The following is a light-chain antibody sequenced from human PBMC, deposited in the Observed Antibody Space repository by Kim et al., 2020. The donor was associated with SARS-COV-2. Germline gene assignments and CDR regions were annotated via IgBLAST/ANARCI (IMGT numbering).Light chain of an antibody. Sequence: SSELTQDPAVSVALGQTVRITCQGDSLRSYYASWYQQRPGQAPILVIYGKNTRPSGVPDRFSGSHSENTASLTITGTQAEDEADYYCNSRDISSDHGWVFGGGTQLTVL. CDR3: NSRDISSDHGWV. CDR1: SLRSYY. V-gene: IGLV3-19*01. CDR2: GKN. J-gene: IGLJ3*02.